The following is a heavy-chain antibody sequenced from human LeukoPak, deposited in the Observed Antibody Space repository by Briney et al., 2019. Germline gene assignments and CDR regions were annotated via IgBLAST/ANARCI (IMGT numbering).Heavy chain of an antibody. CDR1: GFTVSSNY. CDR3: ARDKLYGDYNFDY. V-gene: IGHV3-66*02. D-gene: IGHD4-17*01. Sequence: GGSLRLSCAASGFTVSSNYMSWVRQAPGEGLEWVSVIYSGGSTYYTDSVKGRFTISRDNSKNTPYLQMNSLRAEDTAVYYCARDKLYGDYNFDYWGQGTLVTVSS. CDR2: IYSGGST. J-gene: IGHJ4*02.